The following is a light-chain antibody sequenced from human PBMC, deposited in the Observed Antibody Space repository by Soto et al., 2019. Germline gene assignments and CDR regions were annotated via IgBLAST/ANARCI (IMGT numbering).Light chain of an antibody. CDR2: GAS. CDR1: QSFSGSY. V-gene: IGKV3-20*01. CDR3: QQYGSSRRT. Sequence: EIVLTQSPGTLSLSPGERATLSCRASQSFSGSYLAWYQQKPRQAPRLLIYGASSRATGIPDRFSGTGSGTDFTLTISRLEPEDFAVYYCQQYGSSRRTFGQGTKVDIK. J-gene: IGKJ1*01.